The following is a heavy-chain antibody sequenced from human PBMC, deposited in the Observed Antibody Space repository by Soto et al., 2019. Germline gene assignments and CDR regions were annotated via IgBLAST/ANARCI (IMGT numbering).Heavy chain of an antibody. J-gene: IGHJ4*02. Sequence: GGSLRLSCAASGFTVSNNYMSWVRQAPGKGLEWVSLIYSGGSTFYADSVKGRFTISRDNSKNTLFLQMNSLRAEDTAVYFCATYTSLDYWGQGTLVTVSS. CDR3: ATYTSLDY. CDR2: IYSGGST. D-gene: IGHD2-2*02. CDR1: GFTVSNNY. V-gene: IGHV3-53*01.